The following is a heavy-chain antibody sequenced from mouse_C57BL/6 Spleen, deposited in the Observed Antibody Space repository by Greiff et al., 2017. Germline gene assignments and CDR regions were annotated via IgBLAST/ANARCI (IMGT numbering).Heavy chain of an antibody. J-gene: IGHJ4*01. CDR3: ARPTVVADYYAMDY. D-gene: IGHD1-1*01. V-gene: IGHV1-55*01. CDR2: IYPGSGST. Sequence: VQLQQPGAELVKPGASVKMSCKASGYTFTSYWITWVKQRPGQGLEWIGDIYPGSGSTNYNEKFKSKATLTVDTSSSTAYMQLSSLTSEDSAVYYCARPTVVADYYAMDYWGQGTSVTVSS. CDR1: GYTFTSYW.